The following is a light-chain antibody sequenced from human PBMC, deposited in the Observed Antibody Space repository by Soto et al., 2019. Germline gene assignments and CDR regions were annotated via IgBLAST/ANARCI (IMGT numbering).Light chain of an antibody. CDR1: QSISDY. CDR3: QQTYSTPTWT. Sequence: DIQSTQSPSSLSASIGDRVTISCRASQSISDYLTWYQQKPGRAPKLLIYAASSLQTGVPSRFSGSGSGTDFTLTISGLQPEDFATYYCQQTYSTPTWTFGQGTKVDIK. V-gene: IGKV1-39*01. CDR2: AAS. J-gene: IGKJ1*01.